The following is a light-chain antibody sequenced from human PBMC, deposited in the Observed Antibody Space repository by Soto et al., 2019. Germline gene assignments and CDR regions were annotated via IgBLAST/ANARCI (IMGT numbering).Light chain of an antibody. Sequence: QYALTQPPSASGSPGQSVTISCTGTSSDVGGYTYVSWYQQHPGKAPKLLIYEVNKRPSGVPDRFSGSKSGNTASLTVSGLQAEDEADYYCSAYAGINNLVFGGGTKLTVL. CDR2: EVN. J-gene: IGLJ3*02. CDR3: SAYAGINNLV. CDR1: SSDVGGYTY. V-gene: IGLV2-8*01.